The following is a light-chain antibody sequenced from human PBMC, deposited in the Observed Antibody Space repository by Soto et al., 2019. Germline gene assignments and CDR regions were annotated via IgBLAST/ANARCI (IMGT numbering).Light chain of an antibody. Sequence: IVLTQSPGTLSLSPGERATLSCRASQSVRNNYLAWYQQKPGQAPRLLISVASSRATGIPDRFSGSGSGTDFTLTISRLEPEDFAVYYCQQYGYSKTFGQGTKVEIK. V-gene: IGKV3-20*01. CDR2: VAS. CDR3: QQYGYSKT. CDR1: QSVRNNY. J-gene: IGKJ1*01.